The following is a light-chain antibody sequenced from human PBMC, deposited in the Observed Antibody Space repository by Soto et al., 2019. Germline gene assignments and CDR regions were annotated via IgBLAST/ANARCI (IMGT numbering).Light chain of an antibody. CDR1: QSVSSY. CDR2: DAS. CDR3: QQYGSSGT. Sequence: DIVLTQSSAPLSFSPGESATLSCRASQSVSSYLAWYQQKPGQAPRLLIYDASNRATGIPARFSGSGSGTDFTLTISRLAPADFAVYSCQQYGSSGTFGQGTKVDI. J-gene: IGKJ1*01. V-gene: IGKV3-11*01.